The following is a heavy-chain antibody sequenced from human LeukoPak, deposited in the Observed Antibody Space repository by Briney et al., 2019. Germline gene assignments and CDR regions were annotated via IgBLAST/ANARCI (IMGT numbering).Heavy chain of an antibody. V-gene: IGHV4-61*02. D-gene: IGHD1-26*01. Sequence: SQTLSLTCSVSGDSLSSGIYYWSWIRQPAGKGLEWIGRIYLNGNGNHNPSLKSRVSLSIDTSKNQFSLKVTSVTAADTGIYYCAREGGGYYENWFDPWGQGTLVTVSS. CDR2: IYLNGNG. CDR1: GDSLSSGIYY. J-gene: IGHJ5*02. CDR3: AREGGGYYENWFDP.